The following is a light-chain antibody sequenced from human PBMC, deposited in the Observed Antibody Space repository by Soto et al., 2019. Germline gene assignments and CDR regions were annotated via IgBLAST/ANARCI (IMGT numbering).Light chain of an antibody. CDR2: EVS. CDR1: SSDVGGYNY. V-gene: IGLV2-8*01. J-gene: IGLJ2*01. CDR3: SSYGGYNNVI. Sequence: QSALTQPPSASGSPGQSVTISCTGTSSDVGGYNYVSWNQQHPDKAPKLIIYEVSKRPSGVPDRFSGSKSGNTASLTVSGLQAEDEADYYCSSYGGYNNVIFGGGTKLTVL.